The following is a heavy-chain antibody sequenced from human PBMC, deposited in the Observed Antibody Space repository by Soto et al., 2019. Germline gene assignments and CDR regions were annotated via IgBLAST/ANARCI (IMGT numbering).Heavy chain of an antibody. J-gene: IGHJ6*03. CDR2: IWYDGSNK. CDR3: AREDSDCSSTSCYAAPLGHYYYMDV. CDR1: GFTFSSYG. V-gene: IGHV3-33*01. Sequence: QVQLVESGGGVVQPGRSLRLSCAASGFTFSSYGMHWVRQAPGKGLEWVAVIWYDGSNKYYADSVKGRFTISRDNSKNTPYLQMNSLRAEDTAVYYCAREDSDCSSTSCYAAPLGHYYYMDVWGKGTTVTVSS. D-gene: IGHD2-2*01.